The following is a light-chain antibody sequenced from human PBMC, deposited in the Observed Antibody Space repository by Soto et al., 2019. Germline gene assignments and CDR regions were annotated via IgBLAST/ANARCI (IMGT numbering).Light chain of an antibody. Sequence: DIQMTQSPSTLSGSLGDRVTITCLASQTISSWLAWYQQKPGKAPKLLIFAASSLQSGVPSRFSGSRSGPDFTLTISSLQPEDFATYYCQQSYSSPPTFGQGTKVDIK. V-gene: IGKV1-39*01. CDR1: QTISSW. CDR3: QQSYSSPPT. J-gene: IGKJ1*01. CDR2: AAS.